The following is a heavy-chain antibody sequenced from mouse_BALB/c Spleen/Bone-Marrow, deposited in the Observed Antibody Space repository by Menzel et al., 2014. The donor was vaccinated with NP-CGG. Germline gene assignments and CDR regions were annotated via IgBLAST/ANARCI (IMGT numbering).Heavy chain of an antibody. Sequence: VMLVESGPGLVAPSQSLSITCTVSGLSLTDYGVSWIRQPPGKGLGWLGAIWGGGSTYYNSALKSRLSISRANSKSQVFLKMNSLQTDDTAIYYCAMHGEDGDYWGQGTPLTGSS. V-gene: IGHV2-6-5*01. J-gene: IGHJ2*01. CDR1: GLSLTDYG. CDR3: AMHGEDGDY. CDR2: IWGGGST.